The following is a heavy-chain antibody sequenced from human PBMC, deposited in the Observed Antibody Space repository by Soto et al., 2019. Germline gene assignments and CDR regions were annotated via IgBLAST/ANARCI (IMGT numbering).Heavy chain of an antibody. J-gene: IGHJ4*02. D-gene: IGHD3-22*01. Sequence: SVKVSCKASGGTFSTYAIDWVRQAPGQGLEWMGGIIPLFGTAKYAQNFQGRITITADESTNTAYMELRSLRSQDTAVYYCARAVHYDSSGYYYFYWGQGTLVTVSS. CDR1: GGTFSTYA. V-gene: IGHV1-69*13. CDR2: IIPLFGTA. CDR3: ARAVHYDSSGYYYFY.